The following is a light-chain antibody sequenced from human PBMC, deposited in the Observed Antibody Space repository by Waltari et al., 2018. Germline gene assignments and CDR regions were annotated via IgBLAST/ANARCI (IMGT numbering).Light chain of an antibody. Sequence: DVVMTQSPDSLAVSLGERSTINCQSSQNLLWSYNFNNYLAWYQQKPGQPPKLLIYWASTRESGVPDRFSGSGSGTNFTLTISGLQAEDVAVYYCQQYYSTPPTFGQGTKLKIK. V-gene: IGKV4-1*01. CDR3: QQYYSTPPT. CDR1: QNLLWSYNFNNY. CDR2: WAS. J-gene: IGKJ2*01.